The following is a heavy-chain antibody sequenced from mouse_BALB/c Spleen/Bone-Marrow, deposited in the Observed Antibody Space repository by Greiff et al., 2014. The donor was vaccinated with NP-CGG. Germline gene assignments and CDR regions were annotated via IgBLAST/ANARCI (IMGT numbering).Heavy chain of an antibody. V-gene: IGHV1S81*02. D-gene: IGHD2-2*01. CDR2: INPSNGRA. CDR3: ARAGGYDGFAY. CDR1: GYTFTSYW. Sequence: QVQLKQSGAELVKPGASVKLSCKASGYTFTSYWMHWVKQRPGQGLERIGEINPSNGRADYNEKFRSKATLTVDRSSSTAYMQLSSLTSEDSAVYYCARAGGYDGFAYWGQGTLVTVSA. J-gene: IGHJ3*01.